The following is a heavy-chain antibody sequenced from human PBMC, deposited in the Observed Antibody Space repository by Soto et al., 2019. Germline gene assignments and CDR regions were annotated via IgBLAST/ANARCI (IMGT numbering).Heavy chain of an antibody. J-gene: IGHJ6*02. CDR1: GGAFRNYA. V-gene: IGHV1-69*01. CDR2: VMPTFGAG. Sequence: QVQLVQSGAEVKKPGSSVKVSCTASGGAFRNYAVSWVRQAPGQGLEGMGAVMPTFGAGIYAQKFPGRLTIFADESTNTAYLNVSSLTFEAAAIYYCAASRGFYEAMDAWGQGTTLTVSS. D-gene: IGHD3-22*01. CDR3: AASRGFYEAMDA.